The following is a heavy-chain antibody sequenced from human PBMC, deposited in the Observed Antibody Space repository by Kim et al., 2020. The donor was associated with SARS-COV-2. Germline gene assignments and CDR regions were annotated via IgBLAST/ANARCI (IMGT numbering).Heavy chain of an antibody. CDR1: GGSFSGYY. V-gene: IGHV4-34*01. CDR2: INHSGST. CDR3: ARSWKHRKGGYCSSTSCTPHDY. Sequence: SETLSLTCAVYGGSFSGYYWSWIRQPPGKGLEWIGEINHSGSTNYNPSLKSRVTISVDTSKNQFSLKLSSVTAADTAVYYCARSWKHRKGGYCSSTSCTPHDYWGQGTLVTVSS. J-gene: IGHJ4*02. D-gene: IGHD2-2*01.